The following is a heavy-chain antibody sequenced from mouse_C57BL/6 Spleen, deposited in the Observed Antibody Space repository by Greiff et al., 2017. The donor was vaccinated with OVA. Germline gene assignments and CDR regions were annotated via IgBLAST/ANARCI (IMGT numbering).Heavy chain of an antibody. CDR1: GYTFTSYW. D-gene: IGHD1-1*01. Sequence: VQLQQPGTELVKPGASVKLSCKASGYTFTSYWMHWVKQRPGQGLEWIGNINPSNGGTNYNEKFKSKATLTVDKSSSTAYMQLSSLTSEDSAVYYCARGSLYGSGWGWYFDVWGTGTTVTVSS. CDR2: INPSNGGT. V-gene: IGHV1-53*01. J-gene: IGHJ1*03. CDR3: ARGSLYGSGWGWYFDV.